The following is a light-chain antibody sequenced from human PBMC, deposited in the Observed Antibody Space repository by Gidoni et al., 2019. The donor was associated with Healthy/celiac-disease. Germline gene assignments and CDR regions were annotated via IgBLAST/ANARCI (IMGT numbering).Light chain of an antibody. CDR3: QQRSNWPPLT. V-gene: IGKV3-11*01. CDR2: DAS. J-gene: IGKJ4*01. CDR1: QSVSSY. Sequence: EIVLTQSPATLSLSPGERATLSCSASQSVSSYLAWYQQKPGQAPRLLIYDASNRATGIPARFSGSGSGTDFTLTISSLEPEEFAVYYCQQRSNWPPLTFGGGTKVEIK.